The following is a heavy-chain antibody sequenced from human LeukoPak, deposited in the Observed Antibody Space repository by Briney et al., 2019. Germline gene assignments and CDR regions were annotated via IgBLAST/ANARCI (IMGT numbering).Heavy chain of an antibody. D-gene: IGHD1-1*01. J-gene: IGHJ6*02. CDR1: GDSVSSNSAA. CDR3: ARSLSLFRTTNYGMDV. V-gene: IGHV6-1*01. Sequence: SQTLSLTCALSGDSVSSNSAAWNWIRQSPSRGLEWLGRTYYRSKWYNDYAVSVKSRITINPDTSKNQFSLQLNSVTPEDTAVYYCARSLSLFRTTNYGMDVWGQGTTVTVSS. CDR2: TYYRSKWYN.